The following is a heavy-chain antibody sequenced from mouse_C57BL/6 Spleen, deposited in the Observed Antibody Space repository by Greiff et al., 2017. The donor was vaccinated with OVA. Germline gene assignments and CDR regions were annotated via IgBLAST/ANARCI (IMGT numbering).Heavy chain of an antibody. V-gene: IGHV1-82*01. CDR1: GYAFSSSW. Sequence: QVQLKQSGPELVKPGASVKISCTASGYAFSSSWMNWVKQRPGKGLEWIGRIYPGDGDTNYNGKFKGKATLTADKSSSTAYMQLSSLTSEDSAVYFCASDYDGAGFAYWGQGTLVTVSA. CDR3: ASDYDGAGFAY. D-gene: IGHD2-4*01. J-gene: IGHJ3*01. CDR2: IYPGDGDT.